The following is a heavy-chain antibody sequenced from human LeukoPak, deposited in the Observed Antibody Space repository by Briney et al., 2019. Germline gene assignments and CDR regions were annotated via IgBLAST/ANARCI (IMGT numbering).Heavy chain of an antibody. Sequence: GGFLRLSCAASGFTFSSYAMSWVRQAPGKGLEWVSAISGSGGSTYYADSVKGRFTISRDNSKNTLYLQMNSLRAEDTAVYYCAKLLSYSNTFDYWGQGTLVTVSS. CDR3: AKLLSYSNTFDY. CDR1: GFTFSSYA. J-gene: IGHJ4*02. V-gene: IGHV3-23*01. CDR2: ISGSGGST. D-gene: IGHD6-13*01.